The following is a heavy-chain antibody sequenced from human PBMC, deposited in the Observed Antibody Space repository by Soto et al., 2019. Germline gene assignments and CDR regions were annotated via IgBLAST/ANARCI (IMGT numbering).Heavy chain of an antibody. CDR2: ISHDESNI. Sequence: GGSLRLSCAASGFTFSAHGVPWVRQAPGKGLEWVAVISHDESNIYYADSVKGRFTISRDNSKSTLYLQMNSLRPEDTAVFYCARGSLPQYYSSGSLDYWGPGTLVTVSS. CDR3: ARGSLPQYYSSGSLDY. J-gene: IGHJ4*02. D-gene: IGHD3-10*01. V-gene: IGHV3-30*03. CDR1: GFTFSAHG.